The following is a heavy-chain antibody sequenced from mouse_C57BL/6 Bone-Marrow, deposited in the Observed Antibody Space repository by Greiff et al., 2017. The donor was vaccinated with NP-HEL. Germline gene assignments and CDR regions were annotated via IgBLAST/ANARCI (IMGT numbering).Heavy chain of an antibody. D-gene: IGHD1-1*01. CDR1: GFSLTSYA. Sequence: QVQLKESGPGLVAPSQSLSITCTVSGFSLTSYAISWVRQPPGKGLEWLGVIWTGGGTNYNSAPKSRLSISKDNAKSQVILKMNSLQTEDTARYYCDRKNETTVVTHWYFDVWGTGTTVTVSS. J-gene: IGHJ1*03. CDR2: IWTGGGT. CDR3: DRKNETTVVTHWYFDV. V-gene: IGHV2-9-1*01.